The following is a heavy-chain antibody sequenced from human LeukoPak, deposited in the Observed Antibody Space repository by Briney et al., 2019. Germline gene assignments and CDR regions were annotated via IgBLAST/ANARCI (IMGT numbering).Heavy chain of an antibody. D-gene: IGHD4-17*01. CDR1: GASISSSDYY. V-gene: IGHV4-39*07. CDR2: IYFSGNT. Sequence: PSETLSLTCTVSGASISSSDYYWGWIRQPPGMGLEWIGSIYFSGNTYYNPSLKSRVTISVDKSKNRFSLKVNSVTAADTAVYYCARDARDYGDHDWFDPWGQGTLVIVSS. J-gene: IGHJ5*02. CDR3: ARDARDYGDHDWFDP.